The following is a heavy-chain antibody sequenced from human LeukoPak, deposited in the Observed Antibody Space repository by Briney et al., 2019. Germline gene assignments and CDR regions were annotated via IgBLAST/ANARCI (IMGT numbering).Heavy chain of an antibody. Sequence: GGSLRLSCVASGFTFSIYNMVWVRQAPGKGLEWISYISTSSNTIYYADSVKGRFTISRDNAKNSLYLQMNSLRGEDTAVYYCASLSSGWYFDFWGQGTLVTVSS. J-gene: IGHJ4*02. CDR3: ASLSSGWYFDF. V-gene: IGHV3-48*01. D-gene: IGHD6-19*01. CDR1: GFTFSIYN. CDR2: ISTSSNTI.